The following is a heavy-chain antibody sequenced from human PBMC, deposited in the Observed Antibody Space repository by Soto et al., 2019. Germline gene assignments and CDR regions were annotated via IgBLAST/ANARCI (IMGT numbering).Heavy chain of an antibody. CDR3: ARFTIRSQGWFDP. CDR1: GFTFSSYA. V-gene: IGHV3-23*01. D-gene: IGHD3-3*01. Sequence: PGGSLRLSCAASGFTFSSYAMSWVRQAPGKGLEWVSAISGSGGSTYYADSVKGRFTISRDNSKNTLYLQMNSPRAEDTAVYYCARFTIRSQGWFDPWGQGTLVTVSS. CDR2: ISGSGGST. J-gene: IGHJ5*02.